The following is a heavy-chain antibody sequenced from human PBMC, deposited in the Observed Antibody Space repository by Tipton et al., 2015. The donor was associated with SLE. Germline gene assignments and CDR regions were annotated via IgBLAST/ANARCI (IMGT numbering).Heavy chain of an antibody. D-gene: IGHD3-10*01. Sequence: LRLSCAASGFTVSSNYMSWVRQAPGKGLEWVGYIYYSGSTYYNPSLKSRVTISVDTSKNQFSLKLSSVTAADTAVYYCARVFPRGDWGQGTLVTVSS. J-gene: IGHJ4*02. CDR2: IYYSGST. CDR1: GFTVSSNY. V-gene: IGHV4-59*02. CDR3: ARVFPRGD.